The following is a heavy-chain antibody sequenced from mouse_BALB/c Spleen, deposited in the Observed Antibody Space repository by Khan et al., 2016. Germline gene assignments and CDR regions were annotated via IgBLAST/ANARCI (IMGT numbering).Heavy chain of an antibody. V-gene: IGHV3-1*02. Sequence: EVQLQESGPDLVKPSQSLSLTCTVTGYSITSGYSWHWIRQFPGNKLEWMGYINYSGSTNYNPSLKRRISITRDTSKNQFFLQLNSVTTEDTATYYCAREDSTTAFAYWGQETLVTVSA. CDR1: GYSITSGYS. CDR3: AREDSTTAFAY. J-gene: IGHJ3*01. D-gene: IGHD2-14*01. CDR2: INYSGST.